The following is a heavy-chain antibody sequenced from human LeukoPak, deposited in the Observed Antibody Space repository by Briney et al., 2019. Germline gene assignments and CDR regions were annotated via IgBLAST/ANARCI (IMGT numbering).Heavy chain of an antibody. CDR1: GFTFSDYY. J-gene: IGHJ3*02. CDR2: ISSSSSYT. Sequence: GGSLRLSCAASGFTFSDYYMSWLRQAPGKGLEWVSYISSSSSYTNYADSVKGRFTISRDNAKNSLYLQMNSLRAEDTAVYYCARESRYCSGGSCTGAFDIWGQGTMVTVSS. D-gene: IGHD2-15*01. V-gene: IGHV3-11*06. CDR3: ARESRYCSGGSCTGAFDI.